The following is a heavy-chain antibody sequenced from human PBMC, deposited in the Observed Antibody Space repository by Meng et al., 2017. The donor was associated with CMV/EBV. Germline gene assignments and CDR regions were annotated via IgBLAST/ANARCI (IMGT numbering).Heavy chain of an antibody. CDR1: GYTFTSYD. Sequence: ASVKVSCKASGYTFTSYDINWVRQATGQGLEWMGWMNPNSGNTGYAQKFQGRVTMTRNTSISTAYMELSSLRSEDTAVYYCARDSTYYDFWSGYSSGMDVWGQGTTVTVSS. CDR2: MNPNSGNT. V-gene: IGHV1-8*01. J-gene: IGHJ6*02. CDR3: ARDSTYYDFWSGYSSGMDV. D-gene: IGHD3-3*01.